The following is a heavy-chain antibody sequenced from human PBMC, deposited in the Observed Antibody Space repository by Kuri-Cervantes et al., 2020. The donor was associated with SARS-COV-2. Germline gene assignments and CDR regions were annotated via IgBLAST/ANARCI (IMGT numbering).Heavy chain of an antibody. D-gene: IGHD2-15*01. V-gene: IGHV3-7*03. CDR3: ARDGDFWSGYSEGYCSGGSCYPGD. J-gene: IGHJ4*02. Sequence: ETLSLTCAASGFTFSSYWMSWVRQAPGKGLEWVANIKQDGSEKYYVDSAKGRFTISRDNAKNSLYLQMNSLRAEDTAVYYCARDGDFWSGYSEGYCSGGSCYPGDWGQGTLVTVSS. CDR2: IKQDGSEK. CDR1: GFTFSSYW.